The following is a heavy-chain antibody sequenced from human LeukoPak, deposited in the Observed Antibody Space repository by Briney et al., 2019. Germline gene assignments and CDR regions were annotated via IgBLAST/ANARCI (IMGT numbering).Heavy chain of an antibody. Sequence: GGSLRLSCAASGITLTTNGMHWVRQAPGKGLEWVAFIQNDGSNKFYADSVKGRFTISRDNSKNTLYLQMNSLRAEDTAVYYCAKDWAAYCGGDCYLTDYWGQGILVTVSS. CDR1: GITLTTNG. D-gene: IGHD2-21*02. CDR3: AKDWAAYCGGDCYLTDY. V-gene: IGHV3-30*02. J-gene: IGHJ4*02. CDR2: IQNDGSNK.